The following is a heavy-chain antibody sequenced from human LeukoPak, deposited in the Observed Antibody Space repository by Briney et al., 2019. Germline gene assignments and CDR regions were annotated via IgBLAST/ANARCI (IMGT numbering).Heavy chain of an antibody. J-gene: IGHJ6*03. Sequence: GGSLRLSCAASGFTLSGYAMTWVRQAQGKGLEWVSTISGSDRSTNYADSVKGRFTISRDNSKNTLYLQVNSLRADDTAVYFCAKTGLFCSGSSCFLSTIAARPANLYYMDVWGKGTTVTVSS. CDR1: GFTLSGYA. D-gene: IGHD6-6*01. CDR2: ISGSDRST. CDR3: AKTGLFCSGSSCFLSTIAARPANLYYMDV. V-gene: IGHV3-23*01.